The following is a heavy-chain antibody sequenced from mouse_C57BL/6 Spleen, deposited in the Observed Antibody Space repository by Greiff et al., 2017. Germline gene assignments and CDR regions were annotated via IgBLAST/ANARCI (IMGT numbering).Heavy chain of an antibody. V-gene: IGHV1-53*01. CDR3: AKGIPITTVVATGYFDV. Sequence: QVHVKQPGTELVKPGASVKLSCKASGYTFTSYWMHWVKQRPGQGLEWIGNINPSNGGTNYNEKFKSKATLTVDKSSSTAYMQLSSLTSEDSAVYYCAKGIPITTVVATGYFDVWGTGTTVTVSS. D-gene: IGHD1-1*01. J-gene: IGHJ1*03. CDR1: GYTFTSYW. CDR2: INPSNGGT.